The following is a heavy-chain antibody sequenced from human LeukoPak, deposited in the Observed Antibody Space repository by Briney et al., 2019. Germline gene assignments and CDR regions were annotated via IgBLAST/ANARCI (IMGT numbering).Heavy chain of an antibody. Sequence: PGGSLRLSCVASGFTVSRNYMSWVRQAPGKGLEWVSVIYISGRTYYADSVKGRFTISRDNSKNTLYLEMNSLRAEDTAVYYCATLAVAGTENAFDIWGQGTMVTVSS. CDR2: IYISGRT. CDR1: GFTVSRNY. CDR3: ATLAVAGTENAFDI. V-gene: IGHV3-66*01. D-gene: IGHD6-19*01. J-gene: IGHJ3*02.